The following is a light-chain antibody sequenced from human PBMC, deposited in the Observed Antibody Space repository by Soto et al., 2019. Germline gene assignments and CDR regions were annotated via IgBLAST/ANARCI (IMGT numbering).Light chain of an antibody. CDR2: AAS. Sequence: DIQMSQSPSSLSASVGDRVTITCRASQSISSYLNWYQQKPAKAPKPLIYAASSLQSGVPSRFSGGGSGKDFTPTISSLQPEDFATYYCQQCYSTPPITFGQGTRLEIK. CDR3: QQCYSTPPIT. J-gene: IGKJ5*01. CDR1: QSISSY. V-gene: IGKV1-39*01.